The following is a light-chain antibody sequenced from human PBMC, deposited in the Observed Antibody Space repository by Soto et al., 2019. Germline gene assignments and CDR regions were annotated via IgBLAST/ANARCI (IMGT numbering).Light chain of an antibody. CDR2: EVS. Sequence: QSALTQPASVSGSPGQSITISCTGTSSDVGGYNYVSWYQQHPGKAPKLMIFEVSNRPSGVSHRFSGSTSGNTASLTITGLQAEEEADDYCSSYTSSTNLWVFGGGTQLTVL. CDR1: SSDVGGYNY. J-gene: IGLJ3*02. CDR3: SSYTSSTNLWV. V-gene: IGLV2-14*01.